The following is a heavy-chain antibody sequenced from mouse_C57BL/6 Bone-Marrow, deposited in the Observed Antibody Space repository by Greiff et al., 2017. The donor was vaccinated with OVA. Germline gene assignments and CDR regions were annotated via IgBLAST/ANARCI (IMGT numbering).Heavy chain of an antibody. Sequence: QVQLKESGAELVRPGASVKLSCKASGYTFTDYYINWVKQRPGQGLEWIARIYPGSGNIYYNEKFKGKATLTAEKSSSTAYMQLSSLTSEDSAVYIYERGYSNYVGWFAYWGQGTLVTVSA. D-gene: IGHD2-5*01. CDR2: IYPGSGNI. J-gene: IGHJ3*01. CDR3: ERGYSNYVGWFAY. V-gene: IGHV1-76*01. CDR1: GYTFTDYY.